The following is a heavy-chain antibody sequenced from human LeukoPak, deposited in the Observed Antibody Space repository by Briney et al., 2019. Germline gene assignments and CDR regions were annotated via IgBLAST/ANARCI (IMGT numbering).Heavy chain of an antibody. J-gene: IGHJ6*03. V-gene: IGHV3-74*01. CDR1: GFTFSCYW. CDR2: NNSDGSSR. CDR3: ARPGYNWNDYYMDV. Sequence: GGALRLSCAASGFTFSCYWMPWVRQAPGKVLVLVSRNNSDGSSRSYADSVRGRFTISRDNAKNTLYLQMNSLRAEDTAVYYCARPGYNWNDYYMDVWGKGTTVTVSS. D-gene: IGHD1-20*01.